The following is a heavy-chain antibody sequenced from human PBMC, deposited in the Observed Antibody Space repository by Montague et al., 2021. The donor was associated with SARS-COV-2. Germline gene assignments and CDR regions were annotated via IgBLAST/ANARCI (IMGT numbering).Heavy chain of an antibody. CDR1: GGSISSYY. Sequence: SETRSLTCTVSGGSISSYYWSWIRQPPGKGLEWIGYIYYSGSTNYNPSLKGRVTISVDTSKNQFSLKLSSVTAADTAVYYCARAQMNRITIFGVVAEFDPWGQGTLVTVSS. CDR2: IYYSGST. D-gene: IGHD3-3*01. V-gene: IGHV4-59*01. J-gene: IGHJ5*02. CDR3: ARAQMNRITIFGVVAEFDP.